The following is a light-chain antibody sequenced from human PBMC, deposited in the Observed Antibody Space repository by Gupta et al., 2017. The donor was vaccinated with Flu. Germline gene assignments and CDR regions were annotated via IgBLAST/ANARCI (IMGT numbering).Light chain of an antibody. CDR2: DVT. J-gene: IGLJ1*01. CDR1: SNDVGYYDY. CDR3: CSYAGSDSSVYV. V-gene: IGLV2-11*01. Sequence: QSALTQPRSVSGSPGQSVTISCTGTSNDVGYYDYVSWYQQHPGKAPKLLIYDVTKRPSGVPDRFSGSKSDNTASLTISGLQADDEADYYCCSYAGSDSSVYVFGIGTKVTVL.